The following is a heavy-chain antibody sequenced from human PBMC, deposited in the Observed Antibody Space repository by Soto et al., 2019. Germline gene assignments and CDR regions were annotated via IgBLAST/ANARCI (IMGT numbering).Heavy chain of an antibody. CDR1: GGSFDGYY. Sequence: PSETLSLTCALYGGSFDGYYWSWIRQSPGKGLEWIGEIHHSGSTNYNPSLKSRVTMSVDTSKNQFSLKLSSVTAADTAVYYCARACSSNSCYDVFDDWGQGTLVTVYS. CDR2: IHHSGST. J-gene: IGHJ4*02. D-gene: IGHD2-2*01. V-gene: IGHV4-34*01. CDR3: ARACSSNSCYDVFDD.